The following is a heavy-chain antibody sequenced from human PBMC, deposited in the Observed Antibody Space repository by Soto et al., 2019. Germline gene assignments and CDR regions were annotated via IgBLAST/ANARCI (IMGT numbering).Heavy chain of an antibody. Sequence: GGSLRLSCAASGFTFSSYAMSWVRQAPGKGLEWVSAISGSGGSTYYADSVKGRFTISRDNSKNTLYLQMNSLRAEDTAVYYCAKDRGSGMVRGFISYYFDYWGQGTLVTVSS. D-gene: IGHD3-10*01. V-gene: IGHV3-23*01. CDR3: AKDRGSGMVRGFISYYFDY. CDR1: GFTFSSYA. CDR2: ISGSGGST. J-gene: IGHJ4*02.